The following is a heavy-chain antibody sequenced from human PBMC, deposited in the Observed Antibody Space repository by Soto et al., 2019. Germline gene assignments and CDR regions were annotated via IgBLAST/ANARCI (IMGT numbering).Heavy chain of an antibody. CDR2: ISGSGEST. CDR3: AGPGYSSQDY. V-gene: IGHV3-23*01. Sequence: PGGSLRLSCAASGFTFSSFAMSWVRQAPGKGLEWVSAISGSGESTDYADSVKGRFTISRDNSKNTLYLQMNSLRAEDTAVYYCAGPGYSSQDYWGQGTAVTVSS. D-gene: IGHD5-18*01. CDR1: GFTFSSFA. J-gene: IGHJ4*03.